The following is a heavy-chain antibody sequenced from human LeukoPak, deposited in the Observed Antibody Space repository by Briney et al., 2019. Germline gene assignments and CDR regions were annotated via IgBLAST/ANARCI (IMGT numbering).Heavy chain of an antibody. D-gene: IGHD2-2*01. J-gene: IGHJ3*02. CDR2: IYYSGST. Sequence: PSETLSLACTVSGGSISSSSYDWGWIRKPPGKGLEWIGSIYYSGSTYYNPSLKSRVTKSVDTSKNRFSLKLSSVTAAVSPCDHCARGRYHSLDVFDIWGQGTMVTVSS. CDR1: GGSISSSSYD. V-gene: IGHV4-39*01. CDR3: ARGRYHSLDVFDI.